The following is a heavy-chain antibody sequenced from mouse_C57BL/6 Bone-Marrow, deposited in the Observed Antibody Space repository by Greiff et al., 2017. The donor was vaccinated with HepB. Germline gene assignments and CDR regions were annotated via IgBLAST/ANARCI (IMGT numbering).Heavy chain of an antibody. D-gene: IGHD2-3*01. CDR2: IRNKANGYTT. Sequence: EVKVVESGGGLVQPGGSLSLSCAASGFTFTDYYMSWVRQPPGKALEWLGFIRNKANGYTTEYSASVKGRFTISRDNSQSILYLQMNALRAEDSATYYCARYTCGDGYYLYAMDYWGQGTSVTVSS. CDR1: GFTFTDYY. V-gene: IGHV7-3*01. J-gene: IGHJ4*01. CDR3: ARYTCGDGYYLYAMDY.